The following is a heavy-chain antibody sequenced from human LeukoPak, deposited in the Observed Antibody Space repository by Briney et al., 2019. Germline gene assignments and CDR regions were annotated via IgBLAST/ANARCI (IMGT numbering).Heavy chain of an antibody. Sequence: SETLSLTCAVSGYSISSGYFWGWIRQPPGKGLEWFGSIYHSGSTYYNQSLKGQVTISVDTSKNQFSLKLSSVTAADTAVYYCAREAGYYGSGFYYFDYWGQGTLVTFSS. J-gene: IGHJ4*02. V-gene: IGHV4-38-2*02. CDR3: AREAGYYGSGFYYFDY. CDR2: IYHSGST. CDR1: GYSISSGYF. D-gene: IGHD3-10*01.